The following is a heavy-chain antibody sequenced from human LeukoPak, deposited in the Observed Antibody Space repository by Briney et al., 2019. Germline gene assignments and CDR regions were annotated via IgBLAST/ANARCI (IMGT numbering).Heavy chain of an antibody. J-gene: IGHJ4*02. Sequence: SETLSLTCTVSGGAISNSELYWGWVRQPPGKGLEWIAMIYYSGSTYSNPSLKSRVTISVDTSKNQFSLKVSSVTAADSAVYFCARLAGHHNNGRFDFWGQGVLVSVSS. D-gene: IGHD1-1*01. CDR2: IYYSGST. CDR3: ARLAGHHNNGRFDF. V-gene: IGHV4-39*01. CDR1: GGAISNSELY.